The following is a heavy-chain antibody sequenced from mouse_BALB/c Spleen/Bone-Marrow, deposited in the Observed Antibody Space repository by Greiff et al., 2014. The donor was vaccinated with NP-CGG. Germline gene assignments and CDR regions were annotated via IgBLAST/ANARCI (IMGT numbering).Heavy chain of an antibody. V-gene: IGHV5-6-3*01. D-gene: IGHD2-4*01. J-gene: IGHJ3*01. Sequence: EVKLMESGGGLVQPGGSLKLSCAASGFTFSSYGMSWVRQTSDKRLELVATINSNGGSTYYPDSVKGRFTISRDNAKNTLYLQMSSLKSEDTAMYYCARDDYDWFAYWGQGTLVTVSA. CDR2: INSNGGST. CDR3: ARDDYDWFAY. CDR1: GFTFSSYG.